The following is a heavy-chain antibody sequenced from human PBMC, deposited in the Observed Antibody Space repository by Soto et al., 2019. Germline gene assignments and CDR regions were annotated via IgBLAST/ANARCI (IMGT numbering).Heavy chain of an antibody. D-gene: IGHD6-13*01. CDR1: GGSFSGYY. Sequence: PSETLSLTCAVYGGSFSGYYWSWIRQPPGKGLEWIGEINHSGSTNYNPSLKSRVTISVDTSKNQFSLKLSSVTAADTAVYYCASLRQHLYYYYYYGMDVWGQGTTVTVSS. CDR2: INHSGST. CDR3: ASLRQHLYYYYYYGMDV. J-gene: IGHJ6*02. V-gene: IGHV4-34*01.